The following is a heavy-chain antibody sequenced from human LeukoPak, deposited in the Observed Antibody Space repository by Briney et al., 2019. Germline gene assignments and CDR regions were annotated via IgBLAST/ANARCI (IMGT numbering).Heavy chain of an antibody. J-gene: IGHJ4*02. CDR1: GFTFSSYA. CDR3: ARGGGYSGYGAYYFDY. D-gene: IGHD5-12*01. CDR2: ISSSSSYI. V-gene: IGHV3-21*01. Sequence: GGSLRLSCAASGFTFSSYAMSWVRQAPGKGLEWVSSISSSSSYIYYADSVKGRFTISRDNAKNSLYLQMNSLRAEDTAVYYCARGGGYSGYGAYYFDYWGQGTLVTVSS.